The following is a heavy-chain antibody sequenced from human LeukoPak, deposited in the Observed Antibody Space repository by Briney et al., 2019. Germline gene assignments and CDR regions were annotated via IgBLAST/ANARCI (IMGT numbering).Heavy chain of an antibody. J-gene: IGHJ4*02. CDR3: ARGDIVVVPAAPYFDY. D-gene: IGHD2-2*01. CDR2: IYYSGST. Sequence: PSETLSLTCTVSGGSTSSGDYYWSWIRQPPGKGLEWIGYIYYSGSTYYNPSLKSRVTISVDTSKNQFSLKLSSVTAADTAVYYCARGDIVVVPAAPYFDYWGQGTLVTVSS. V-gene: IGHV4-30-4*01. CDR1: GGSTSSGDYY.